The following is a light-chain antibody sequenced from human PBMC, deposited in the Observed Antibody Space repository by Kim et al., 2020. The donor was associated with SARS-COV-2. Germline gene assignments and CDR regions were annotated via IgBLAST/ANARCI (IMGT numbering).Light chain of an antibody. Sequence: QAGLTQPPSVSKGLGQTATLTCTGNNNNVGNQGAAWLQQHQDHPPKLLSYRNTNRPSGISEKLSASRSGDAASLTITGLQPEDEADYYCSAWDSSLGAWVFGGGTQLTVL. CDR3: SAWDSSLGAWV. V-gene: IGLV10-54*01. CDR1: NNNVGNQG. CDR2: RNT. J-gene: IGLJ3*02.